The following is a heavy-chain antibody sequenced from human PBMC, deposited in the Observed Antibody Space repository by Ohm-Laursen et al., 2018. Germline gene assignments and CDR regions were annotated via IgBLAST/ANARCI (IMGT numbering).Heavy chain of an antibody. CDR2: IKPDASEE. D-gene: IGHD6-13*01. Sequence: SLRLSCSASGFTMRNYWMSWVRQAPGKGLEWVANIKPDASEEHYADSVKGRFTISRDNANNSVYLQMNSLRAEDTAVYYCARDPPEDSSWYADYWGQGTLVTVSP. V-gene: IGHV3-7*01. CDR1: GFTMRNYW. J-gene: IGHJ4*02. CDR3: ARDPPEDSSWYADY.